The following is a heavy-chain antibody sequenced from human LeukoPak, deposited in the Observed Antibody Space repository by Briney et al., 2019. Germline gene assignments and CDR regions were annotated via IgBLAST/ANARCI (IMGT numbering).Heavy chain of an antibody. V-gene: IGHV4-34*01. CDR1: GGSFSGYY. CDR2: INHSGST. D-gene: IGHD1-26*01. CDR3: ARKREQRGWFDP. Sequence: SETLSLTCAVYGGSFSGYYWSWIRQPPGKGLEWIGEINHSGSTNYNPSLKSRVTISVDTSKNQFSLKLSSVTAADTAVYYCARKREQRGWFDPWGQGTVVTVSS. J-gene: IGHJ5*02.